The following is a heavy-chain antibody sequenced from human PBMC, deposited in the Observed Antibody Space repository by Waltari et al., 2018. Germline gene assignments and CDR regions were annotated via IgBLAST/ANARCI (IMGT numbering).Heavy chain of an antibody. CDR1: GLTFSMFD. V-gene: IGHV3-23*01. CDR2: ISNSGADT. CDR3: AKDHGIAY. Sequence: QLLESGGGWVQPGGSLRLSCSDSGLTFSMFDMSWVRQAPGKGLEWVSGISNSGADTYYTDSVEGRFTISRDNSKKTLYLQMNTLRVEDTAVYYCAKDHGIAYWGQGTLVTVSS. J-gene: IGHJ4*02. D-gene: IGHD2-21*01.